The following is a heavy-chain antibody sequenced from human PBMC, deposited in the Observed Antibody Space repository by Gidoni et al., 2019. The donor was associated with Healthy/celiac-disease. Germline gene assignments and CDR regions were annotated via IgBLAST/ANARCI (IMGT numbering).Heavy chain of an antibody. V-gene: IGHV1-8*01. J-gene: IGHJ5*02. CDR3: ASEVLEYYGSGSYYYVP. Sequence: QVQLVQSGAEVKKPGASVKVSCKASGYTFTSYDINWVRQATGQGLEWMGWMNPNSGNTGYAQKFQGRGTMTRNTSISTAYMELSSLRSEDTAVYYCASEVLEYYGSGSYYYVPWGQGTLVTVSS. D-gene: IGHD3-10*01. CDR2: MNPNSGNT. CDR1: GYTFTSYD.